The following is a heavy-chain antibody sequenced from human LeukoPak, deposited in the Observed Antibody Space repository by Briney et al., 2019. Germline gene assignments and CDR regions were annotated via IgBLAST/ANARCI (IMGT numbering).Heavy chain of an antibody. CDR1: GGSISSSSYY. Sequence: SETLSLTCTVSGGSISSSSYYWGWIRQPPGKGLEWIGSIYYSGSTYYNPSLKSRVTISVDTSKNQFSLKLSSVTAADTAVYYCASSTYYDLWSGYPAGYFDYWGQGTLVTVSS. J-gene: IGHJ4*02. D-gene: IGHD3-3*01. CDR3: ASSTYYDLWSGYPAGYFDY. V-gene: IGHV4-39*01. CDR2: IYYSGST.